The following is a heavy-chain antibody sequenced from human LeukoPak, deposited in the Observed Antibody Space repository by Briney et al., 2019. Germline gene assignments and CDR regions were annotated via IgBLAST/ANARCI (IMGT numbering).Heavy chain of an antibody. CDR1: LYTFTSHY. D-gene: IGHD2-8*01. Sequence: ASVKVSCKASLYTFTSHYLHGVRQAPGQGREWMGILKPRGGRTSYAQKFQGRVTMSRDTSTRTVYMELSSLRSEDMAGYYCARTGDYCSNGVWYLDYWGEGNLVTVSS. CDR3: ARTGDYCSNGVWYLDY. CDR2: LKPRGGRT. J-gene: IGHJ4*02. V-gene: IGHV1-46*01.